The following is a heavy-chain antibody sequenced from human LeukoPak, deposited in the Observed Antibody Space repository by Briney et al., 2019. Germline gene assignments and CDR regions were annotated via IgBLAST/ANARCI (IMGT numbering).Heavy chain of an antibody. CDR2: ISGSGGST. CDR3: ARMTVAYYDSSGQRAFDI. D-gene: IGHD3-22*01. CDR1: GFTFSGYA. J-gene: IGHJ3*02. Sequence: PGGSLRLSCAASGFTFSGYAMSWVRQAPGKGLEWVSAISGSGGSTYYADSVKGRFTISRDNSKNTLYLQMNSLRAEDTAVYYCARMTVAYYDSSGQRAFDIWSQGTMVTVSS. V-gene: IGHV3-23*01.